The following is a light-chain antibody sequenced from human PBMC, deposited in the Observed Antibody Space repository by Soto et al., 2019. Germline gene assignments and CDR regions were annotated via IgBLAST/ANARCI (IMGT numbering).Light chain of an antibody. J-gene: IGKJ1*01. Sequence: DIVMTQSPDSLAVSLGERATINCKSSQTVLHGSNYLAWYQQKPGQPPKLLIYWASTRESGVPGRFSGSGSETDFTLTINSLQAEDVAVYYCQQYYTTPVTFGQGTKVELK. V-gene: IGKV4-1*01. CDR1: QTVLHGSNY. CDR2: WAS. CDR3: QQYYTTPVT.